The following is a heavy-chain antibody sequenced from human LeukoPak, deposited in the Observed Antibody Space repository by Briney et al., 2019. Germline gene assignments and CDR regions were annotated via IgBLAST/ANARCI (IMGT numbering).Heavy chain of an antibody. CDR3: SGNYYGSGSYADFDY. Sequence: SGGSLRLSCAASGSTFSNAWMSWVRQAPGKVLEWVGRIKSKTDGGTTDYAAPVKGRFTISRDDSKNTLYLQMNSLKTEDTAVYYCSGNYYGSGSYADFDYWGQGTLVTVSS. CDR2: IKSKTDGGTT. CDR1: GSTFSNAW. D-gene: IGHD3-10*01. V-gene: IGHV3-15*01. J-gene: IGHJ4*02.